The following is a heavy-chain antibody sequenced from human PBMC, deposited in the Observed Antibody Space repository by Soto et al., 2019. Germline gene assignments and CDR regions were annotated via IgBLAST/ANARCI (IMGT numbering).Heavy chain of an antibody. V-gene: IGHV4-61*08. CDR1: GGSISSGGYS. CDR3: ARVGDILTGYYYYFDY. J-gene: IGHJ4*02. CDR2: IYYSGST. Sequence: PSETLSLTCAVSGGSISSGGYSWSWIRQPPGKGLEWIGYIYYSGSTNYNPSLKSRVTISVDTSKNQFSLKLSSVTAADTAVYYCARVGDILTGYYYYFDYWGQGTLVTVSS. D-gene: IGHD3-9*01.